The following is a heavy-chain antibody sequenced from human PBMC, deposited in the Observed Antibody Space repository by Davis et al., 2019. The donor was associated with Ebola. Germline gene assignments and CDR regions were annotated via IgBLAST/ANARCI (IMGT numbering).Heavy chain of an antibody. Sequence: PGGSLRLSCAASGFTFSSYSMNWVRQAPGKGLEWVSYISSSSSTIYYADSVKGRFTISRDNAKDSLYLQMNSLRAEDTAVYYCAKPDGISGTTGSHFGYWGQGTLVTVSS. CDR3: AKPDGISGTTGSHFGY. CDR2: ISSSSSTI. CDR1: GFTFSSYS. V-gene: IGHV3-48*04. J-gene: IGHJ4*02. D-gene: IGHD1-20*01.